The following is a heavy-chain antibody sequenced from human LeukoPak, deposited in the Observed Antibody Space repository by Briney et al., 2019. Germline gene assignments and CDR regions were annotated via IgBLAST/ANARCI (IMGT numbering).Heavy chain of an antibody. CDR3: ARHELLWFRESRGWFDP. J-gene: IGHJ5*02. D-gene: IGHD3-10*01. CDR2: IYYSGST. Sequence: SETLSLTCTVSGGSISSSSYYWGWIRQPPGKGLEWIGSIYYSGSTYYNPSLKSRVTISVDTSKNQFSLKLSSVTAADTAVYYCARHELLWFRESRGWFDPWGQGTLVTVSS. CDR1: GGSISSSSYY. V-gene: IGHV4-39*01.